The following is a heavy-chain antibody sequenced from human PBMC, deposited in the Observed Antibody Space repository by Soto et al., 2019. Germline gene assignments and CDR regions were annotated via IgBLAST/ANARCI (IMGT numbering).Heavy chain of an antibody. CDR3: GRFGGAWYSDL. CDR1: GFTFSTYY. J-gene: IGHJ2*01. V-gene: IGHV3-7*01. D-gene: IGHD3-16*01. CDR2: IRQDGNEI. Sequence: EVQLVESGGDLVQPGGSLRLSCAAFGFTFSTYYMTWFRQAPGKGLEWVANIRQDGNEIYYVDSVKGRFTISRDNAKNSLYLQRTSLRAEAPAVYYWGRFGGAWYSDLGAEAPWSLSPQ.